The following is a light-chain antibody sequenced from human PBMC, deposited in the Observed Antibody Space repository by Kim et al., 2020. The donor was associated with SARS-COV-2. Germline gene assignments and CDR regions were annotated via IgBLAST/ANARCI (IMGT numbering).Light chain of an antibody. J-gene: IGLJ2*01. CDR3: SSYTHTFPTL. CDR1: SSDVGGYNY. CDR2: DVS. V-gene: IGLV2-14*01. Sequence: QSALTQPASVSGSPGQSITISCTGTSSDVGGYNYVSWYQQHPGKVPKLMIYDVSKRPSGVSNRFSGSKSDNTASLTISGLQAEDGADYYCSSYTHTFPTLFGAGPHLSVL.